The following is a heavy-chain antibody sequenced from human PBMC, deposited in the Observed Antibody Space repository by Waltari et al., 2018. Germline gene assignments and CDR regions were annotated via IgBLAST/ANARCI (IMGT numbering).Heavy chain of an antibody. Sequence: QVQLQQWGAGLLKPSETLSLTCAVYGGSFSGYYWGWIRQPPGKGLEWIGSIYHSGSTYYNPSLKSRVTISVDTSKNQFSLKLSSVTAADTAVYYCARRGSLAGTDWFDPWGQGTLVTVSS. D-gene: IGHD6-13*01. CDR2: IYHSGST. CDR3: ARRGSLAGTDWFDP. CDR1: GGSFSGYY. J-gene: IGHJ5*02. V-gene: IGHV4-34*01.